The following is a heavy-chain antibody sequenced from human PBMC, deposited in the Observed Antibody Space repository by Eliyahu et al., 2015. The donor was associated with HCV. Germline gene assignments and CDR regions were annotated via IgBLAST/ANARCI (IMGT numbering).Heavy chain of an antibody. J-gene: IGHJ4*02. CDR2: IYWDDDK. CDR1: GFSLSTSGVG. D-gene: IGHD3-22*01. Sequence: QITLKESGPTLVKPTQTLTLTCTFSGFSLSTSGVGVGWXRQPPEKALEWLALIYWDDDKRYSPSLKSRLTITKDTSKNQVVLTMTNMDPVDTATYYCAHFNYYDSSGYMEYYFDYWGQGTLVTVSS. V-gene: IGHV2-5*02. CDR3: AHFNYYDSSGYMEYYFDY.